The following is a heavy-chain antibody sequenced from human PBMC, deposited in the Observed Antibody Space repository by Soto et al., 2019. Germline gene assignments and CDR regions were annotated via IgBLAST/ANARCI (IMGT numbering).Heavy chain of an antibody. D-gene: IGHD6-19*01. CDR2: LSGSGGST. Sequence: EVHLLESGGGLVQPGGSLRLSCAASGFTFSNYAMSWVRQAPGKGLEWVSALSGSGGSTYYADSVKGRFTISRDNSKNTLFLQRNSLRAEDTAVYYCAVPTGIEVTGPDYWGQGTLVTVSS. CDR1: GFTFSNYA. V-gene: IGHV3-23*01. J-gene: IGHJ4*02. CDR3: AVPTGIEVTGPDY.